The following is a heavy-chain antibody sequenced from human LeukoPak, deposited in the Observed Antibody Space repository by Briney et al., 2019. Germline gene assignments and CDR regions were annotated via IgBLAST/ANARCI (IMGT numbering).Heavy chain of an antibody. CDR3: AIQITMIVVVPYFDY. CDR1: GLTFSDYY. V-gene: IGHV3-11*04. Sequence: GGSLRLSCAASGLTFSDYYMTWICQAPGKGLEWVSSISGSGTTTYSADSVRGRFTVSRDNAKNSVFLYMNSLRAEDTAVYYCAIQITMIVVVPYFDYWGQGTLVTVSS. CDR2: ISGSGTTT. D-gene: IGHD3-22*01. J-gene: IGHJ4*02.